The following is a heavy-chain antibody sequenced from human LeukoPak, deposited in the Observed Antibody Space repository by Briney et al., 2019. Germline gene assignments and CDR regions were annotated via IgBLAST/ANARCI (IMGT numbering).Heavy chain of an antibody. V-gene: IGHV3-30*02. CDR2: IWHDGSDE. D-gene: IGHD1-26*01. CDR1: GFTFSHFG. CDR3: AKVGGSEGTDY. J-gene: IGHJ4*02. Sequence: GGSLRLSCAASGFTFSHFGMHWVRQAPGKGLEWVAIIWHDGSDEYYADSVKGRFAISRDNSKNTLYLQMNSLRAEDTAVYYCAKVGGSEGTDYWGQGTLVTVSS.